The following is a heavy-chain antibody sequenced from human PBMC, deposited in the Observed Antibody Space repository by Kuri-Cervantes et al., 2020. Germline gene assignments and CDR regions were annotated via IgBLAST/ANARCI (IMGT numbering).Heavy chain of an antibody. V-gene: IGHV3-30*02. D-gene: IGHD3-22*01. J-gene: IGHJ4*02. Sequence: GGSLRLSCAASGFTFRSYGMHWVRQAPGKGLEWVAVIWYDGSNQYYADPVRGRFTISRDNSKNTLYLQMNSLRAEDTAVYYCAKDPHPYYDSSGYFVFDYWGQGTLVTVSS. CDR3: AKDPHPYYDSSGYFVFDY. CDR1: GFTFRSYG. CDR2: IWYDGSNQ.